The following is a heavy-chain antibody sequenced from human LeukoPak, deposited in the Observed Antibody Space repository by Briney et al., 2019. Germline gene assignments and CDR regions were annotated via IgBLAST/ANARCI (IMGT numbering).Heavy chain of an antibody. CDR1: GFNFSDSR. V-gene: IGHV3-7*04. D-gene: IGHD2-21*02. CDR3: VRGDWYFES. J-gene: IGHJ4*02. Sequence: GGSLRLSCAASGFNFSDSRMAWVRQAPGTGLEWVANVNKEGTEKHFLDSVEGRFTISRDNAKKSLYLQMRSLRPEDTAVYFCVRGDWYFESWGQGTLVTVSS. CDR2: VNKEGTEK.